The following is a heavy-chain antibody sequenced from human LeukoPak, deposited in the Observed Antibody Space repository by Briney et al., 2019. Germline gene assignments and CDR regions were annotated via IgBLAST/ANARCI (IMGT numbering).Heavy chain of an antibody. CDR3: AKDLRNKYQPTL. V-gene: IGHV3-23*01. D-gene: IGHD2-2*01. J-gene: IGHJ4*02. CDR1: GFTFSSYA. Sequence: GASLRLSCAASGFTFSSYAMSWVRQAPGKGLEWVSAISGSGGSTYYADSVKGRFTISRDNSKNTLYLRMNSLRAEDTAVYYCAKDLRNKYQPTLWGQGTLVTVSS. CDR2: ISGSGGST.